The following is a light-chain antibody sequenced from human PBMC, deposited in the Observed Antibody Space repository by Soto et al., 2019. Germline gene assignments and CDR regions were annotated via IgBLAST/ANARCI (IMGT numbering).Light chain of an antibody. CDR2: DAS. V-gene: IGKV1-39*01. J-gene: IGKJ3*01. CDR3: QQSYSTPLT. Sequence: DIQMTQSPSSLSASVGDRVTITCRASQSITSYLNWYQQKPGRAPKLVIYDASNLQSGVPSRFSGSGSGTDFTLTISSLQPEDFVTYYCQQSYSTPLTFGPGTKVDIK. CDR1: QSITSY.